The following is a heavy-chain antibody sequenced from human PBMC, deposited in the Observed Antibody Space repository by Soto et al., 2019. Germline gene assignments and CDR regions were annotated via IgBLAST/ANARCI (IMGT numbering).Heavy chain of an antibody. D-gene: IGHD3-10*01. J-gene: IGHJ3*02. CDR3: AKDYTNYEGAGSYYNLGAFDI. CDR2: INEDGSEK. Sequence: GGSLRLSCAASGFTFSSYSMNWVRQAPGKELEWVANINEDGSEKYYVDSAKGRFTISRDNAKNSLYLQMNSLRAEDTAVYYCAKDYTNYEGAGSYYNLGAFDIWGKGTMVPVSS. CDR1: GFTFSSYS. V-gene: IGHV3-7*01.